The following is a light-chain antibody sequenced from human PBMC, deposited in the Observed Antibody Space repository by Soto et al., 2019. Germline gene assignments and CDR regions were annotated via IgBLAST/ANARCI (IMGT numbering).Light chain of an antibody. J-gene: IGKJ1*01. CDR2: AAS. CDR3: HQSYSTPRT. CDR1: QSVSDS. Sequence: DIQMTQSPSSLSASVGDRVTITCRANQSVSDSLNWYQQKPGKVPKLLIYAASSLRSGVPSRISGSGSGTDFTLTISSLQPEDFATYYCHQSYSTPRTFGQGTKVDIK. V-gene: IGKV1-39*01.